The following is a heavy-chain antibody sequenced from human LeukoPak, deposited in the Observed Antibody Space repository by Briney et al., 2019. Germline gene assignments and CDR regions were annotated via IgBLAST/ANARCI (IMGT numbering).Heavy chain of an antibody. CDR2: ISRSGST. V-gene: IGHV4-34*01. D-gene: IGHD6-13*01. J-gene: IGHJ5*02. CDR3: ARGPAAVHP. Sequence: SETLSLTCAVYGWPLTNHCWIWIRQPPGKGLEWIGEISRSGSTNYNPSLKSRVTISVDTSKSQFFLKLSSVTAADTAVYYCARGPAAVHPWGQGTLVTVSS. CDR1: GWPLTNHC.